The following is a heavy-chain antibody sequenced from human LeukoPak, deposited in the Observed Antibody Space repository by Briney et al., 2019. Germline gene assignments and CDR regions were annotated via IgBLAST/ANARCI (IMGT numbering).Heavy chain of an antibody. CDR1: GFTFSSYS. D-gene: IGHD6-13*01. J-gene: IGHJ4*02. Sequence: GGSLRLSCAASGFTFSSYSMNWVRQAPGEGLEWVSYISSSSSTIYYADSVKGRFTISRDNAKNSLYLQMSSLRDEDTAVYYCAKSSSWLYYFDYWGQGTLVTVSS. CDR3: AKSSSWLYYFDY. V-gene: IGHV3-48*02. CDR2: ISSSSSTI.